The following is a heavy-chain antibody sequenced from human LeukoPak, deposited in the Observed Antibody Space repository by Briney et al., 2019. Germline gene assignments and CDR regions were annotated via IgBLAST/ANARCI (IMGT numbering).Heavy chain of an antibody. CDR1: GFTVSSNY. V-gene: IGHV3-30*03. D-gene: IGHD6-19*01. CDR2: ILYDGSNK. Sequence: PGGSLRLSCAASGFTVSSNYMSWVRQAPGKGLEWVAVILYDGSNKKYADSVKGRFTISRDNSKNTLYLQMNSLRAVDTAVYYCARDRAIAVAGTNYMDVWGKGTTVTVSS. J-gene: IGHJ6*03. CDR3: ARDRAIAVAGTNYMDV.